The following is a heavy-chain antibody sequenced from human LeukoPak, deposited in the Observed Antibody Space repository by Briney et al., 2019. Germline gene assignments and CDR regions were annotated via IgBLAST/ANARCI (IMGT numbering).Heavy chain of an antibody. CDR3: ARGFFDP. CDR2: IYHSGST. J-gene: IGHJ5*02. Sequence: SETLSLTCAVSGGSISSSNWWNWVRQPPGKGLEWIGQIYHSGSTNYNPSLKSRVTISVDTSKNQFSLKLSSVTAADTAVYYCARGFFDPWGQGTLVTVSS. CDR1: GGSISSSNW. V-gene: IGHV4-4*02.